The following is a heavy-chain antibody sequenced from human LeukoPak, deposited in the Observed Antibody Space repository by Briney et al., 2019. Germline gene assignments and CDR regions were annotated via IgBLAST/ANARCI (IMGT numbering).Heavy chain of an antibody. V-gene: IGHV3-11*01. Sequence: GGSLRLSCAASGFTFSDYYMSWLRQARGKGMEWVSYISSSGSNIYYADSVKGRLTISRDNANNSLYLQMNSLRAEDTAVYYCASPPADYGDPSGDYWGQGTLVTVSS. J-gene: IGHJ4*02. CDR1: GFTFSDYY. CDR2: ISSSGSNI. CDR3: ASPPADYGDPSGDY. D-gene: IGHD4-17*01.